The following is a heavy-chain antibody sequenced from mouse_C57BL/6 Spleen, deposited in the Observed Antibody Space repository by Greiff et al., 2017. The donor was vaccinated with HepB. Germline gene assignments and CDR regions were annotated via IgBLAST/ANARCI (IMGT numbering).Heavy chain of an antibody. D-gene: IGHD2-5*01. CDR3: ASHYSNNPYYFDY. CDR1: GYTFTSYW. CDR2: IYPGSGST. V-gene: IGHV1-55*01. Sequence: VQLQQPGAELVKPGASVKMSCKASGYTFTSYWITWVKQRPGQGLEWIGDIYPGSGSTNYNEKFKSKATLTVDTSSSTAYMQLSSLTSEDSAVYYCASHYSNNPYYFDYWGQGTTLTVSS. J-gene: IGHJ2*01.